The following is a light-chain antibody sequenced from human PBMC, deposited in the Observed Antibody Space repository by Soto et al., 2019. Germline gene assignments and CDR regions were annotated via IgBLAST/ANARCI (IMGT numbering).Light chain of an antibody. V-gene: IGLV2-14*01. CDR2: EVT. CDR1: NSDDGGYNY. Sequence: QSALTQPASVSGARGQSITNYCTGTNSDDGGYNYVSWYQQHPGKAPKVISYEVTDRPTGVSNRFSGSKSGNAASLTISGLQAEDEADYYCSSYRSVGTVVFGTGTKVTGL. J-gene: IGLJ1*01. CDR3: SSYRSVGTVV.